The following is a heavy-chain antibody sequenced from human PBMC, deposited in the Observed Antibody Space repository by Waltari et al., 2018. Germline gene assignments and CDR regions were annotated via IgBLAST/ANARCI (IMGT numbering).Heavy chain of an antibody. D-gene: IGHD2-21*01. CDR1: GGPISSGDYY. V-gene: IGHV4-30-4*08. CDR3: ARGLAYCGGDCYSLSGFFPDY. J-gene: IGHJ4*02. CDR2: IYYSGST. Sequence: QVQLQESGPGLVKPSQTLSLTCTVSGGPISSGDYYWSWIRQPPGKGLEWIGYIYYSGSTYYNPSLKSRVTISVDTSKNQFSLKLSSVTAADTAVYYCARGLAYCGGDCYSLSGFFPDYWGQGTLVTVSS.